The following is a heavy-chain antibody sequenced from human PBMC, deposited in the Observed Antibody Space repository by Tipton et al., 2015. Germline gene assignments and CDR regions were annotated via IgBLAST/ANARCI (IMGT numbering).Heavy chain of an antibody. Sequence: SLRLSCVGSGFTHSSYWMSWVRQAPGKGLEWVANIKQDGSEKYYVDSVKGRFSISRDNGRDSLFLQMNSLRDEDTAVYYCARDRSGGNSAVDYWGQGTLVTVSS. CDR1: GFTHSSYW. J-gene: IGHJ4*02. CDR3: ARDRSGGNSAVDY. V-gene: IGHV3-7*01. D-gene: IGHD4-23*01. CDR2: IKQDGSEK.